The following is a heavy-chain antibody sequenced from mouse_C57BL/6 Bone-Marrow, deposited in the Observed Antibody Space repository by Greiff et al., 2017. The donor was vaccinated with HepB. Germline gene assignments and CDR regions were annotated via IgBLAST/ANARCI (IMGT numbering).Heavy chain of an antibody. CDR3: SRSQGYSLDY. Sequence: EVQLQQSVAELVRPGASVKLSCTASGFNIKNTYMPWVKQRPEQGLEWIGRIDPANGNTKYAPKFQSKATITANTSSNTAYLQLSSLTSEDSAIYYYSRSQGYSLDYWGQGTTLTVSS. D-gene: IGHD2-3*01. CDR1: GFNIKNTY. CDR2: IDPANGNT. V-gene: IGHV14-3*01. J-gene: IGHJ2*01.